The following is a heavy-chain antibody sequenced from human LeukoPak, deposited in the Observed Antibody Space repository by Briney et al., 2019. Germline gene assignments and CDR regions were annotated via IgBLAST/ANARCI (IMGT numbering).Heavy chain of an antibody. V-gene: IGHV5-51*01. CDR1: GNSFTSYW. J-gene: IGHJ4*02. CDR3: ARRLAYYDSSGYYYYFDY. D-gene: IGHD3-22*01. Sequence: GESLKISCKGSGNSFTSYWIGWVRQMPGKGLEWMGIIYPGDSDTRYSPSFQGQVTISADKSISTAYLQWSSLKASDTAMYYCARRLAYYDSSGYYYYFDYWGQGTLVTVSS. CDR2: IYPGDSDT.